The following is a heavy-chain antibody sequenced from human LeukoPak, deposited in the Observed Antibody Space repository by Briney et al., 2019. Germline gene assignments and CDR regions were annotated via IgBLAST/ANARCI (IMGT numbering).Heavy chain of an antibody. Sequence: GESLKISCKGSGSSFTSYRISWVRQMPGKGLEWMGRIDPSDSYTNYSPSFQGHVTISADKSISTAYLQWSSLKASDTAMYYCAMRYNWNDLDYWGQGTLVTVSS. D-gene: IGHD1-1*01. CDR1: GSSFTSYR. CDR3: AMRYNWNDLDY. J-gene: IGHJ4*02. CDR2: IDPSDSYT. V-gene: IGHV5-10-1*01.